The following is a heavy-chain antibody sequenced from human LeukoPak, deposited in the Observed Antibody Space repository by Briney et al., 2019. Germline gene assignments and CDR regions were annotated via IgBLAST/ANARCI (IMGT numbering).Heavy chain of an antibody. CDR3: ARDEHQYYSESSGRFDY. J-gene: IGHJ4*02. D-gene: IGHD3-22*01. V-gene: IGHV3-7*04. Sequence: GGSLRLSCAASGFTFSFYWMGWVRQAPGKGLEWVANIKQDGSEKYYVDSARGRFTISRDNAKNSLYLQMNRLRAEDTAVYYCARDEHQYYSESSGRFDYWGQGTLVTVSS. CDR2: IKQDGSEK. CDR1: GFTFSFYW.